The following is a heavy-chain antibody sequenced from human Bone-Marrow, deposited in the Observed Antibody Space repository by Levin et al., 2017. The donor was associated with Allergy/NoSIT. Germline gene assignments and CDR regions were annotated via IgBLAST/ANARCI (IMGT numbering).Heavy chain of an antibody. CDR2: INPNSGGT. J-gene: IGHJ3*02. Sequence: GESLKISCKASGYTFTDYYMNWVRQAPGQGLEWMGWINPNSGGTNYAQKFQGRVTMTRDTSISTAYMELTRLRSDDTAVYYCARDPDYYDRAFDSWGQGTMVTVSS. D-gene: IGHD3-22*01. CDR3: ARDPDYYDRAFDS. V-gene: IGHV1-2*02. CDR1: GYTFTDYY.